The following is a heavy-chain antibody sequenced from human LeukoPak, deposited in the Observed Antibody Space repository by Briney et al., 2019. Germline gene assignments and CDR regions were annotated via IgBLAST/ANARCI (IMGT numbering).Heavy chain of an antibody. V-gene: IGHV3-23*01. D-gene: IGHD5-18*01. CDR2: ISGSGGST. Sequence: PGGSLRLSCAASGFTFRSSWMHWVRQAPGKGLEWVSAISGSGGSTYYADSVKGRFTISRDNSKNTLYLQMNSLRAEDTAVYYCTKGTIWLPFDYWGQGTLVTVSS. CDR1: GFTFRSSW. CDR3: TKGTIWLPFDY. J-gene: IGHJ4*02.